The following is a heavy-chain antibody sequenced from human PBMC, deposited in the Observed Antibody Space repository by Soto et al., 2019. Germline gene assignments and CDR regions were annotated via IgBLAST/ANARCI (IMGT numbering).Heavy chain of an antibody. J-gene: IGHJ4*02. CDR3: AREYTYGSNFFAC. CDR1: GGSISSAAYY. Sequence: QVRLQESGPGLVKPSQTLSLTCTVSGGSISSAAYYWSWIRQHPGKGLEWIGYVSHSGSTYYNPSLKSRVILSVDTSKNQFALSLTSVTAADPAVYYCAREYTYGSNFFACWGQGALVTVSS. D-gene: IGHD5-18*01. CDR2: VSHSGST. V-gene: IGHV4-31*03.